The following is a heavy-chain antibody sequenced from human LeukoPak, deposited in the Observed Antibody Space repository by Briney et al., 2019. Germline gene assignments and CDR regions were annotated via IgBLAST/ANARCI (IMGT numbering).Heavy chain of an antibody. J-gene: IGHJ4*02. CDR1: GFTFSSYA. CDR2: ISGSGGST. D-gene: IGHD6-19*01. CDR3: AKAGYSSGWYGNDY. V-gene: IGHV3-23*01. Sequence: GGSLRLSCAASGFTFSSYAMSWVRQAPGKGLEWVSAISGSGGSTYYAGSVKGRFTISRDNSKNTLYLQMNSLRAEDTAVYYCAKAGYSSGWYGNDYWGQGTLVTVSS.